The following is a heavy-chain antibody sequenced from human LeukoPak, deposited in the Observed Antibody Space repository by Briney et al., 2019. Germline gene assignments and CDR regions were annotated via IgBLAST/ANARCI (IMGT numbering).Heavy chain of an antibody. CDR2: ISAYNGNT. V-gene: IGHV1-18*04. CDR3: ARDAHGDYDLGAYW. D-gene: IGHD4-17*01. Sequence: ASVKVSCKASGYTFTSYGISWVRQAPGQGLEWTGWISAYNGNTNYAQKLQGRVTMTTDTSTSTAYMELRSLRSDDTAVYYCARDAHGDYDLGAYWWGQGTLVTVSS. J-gene: IGHJ4*02. CDR1: GYTFTSYG.